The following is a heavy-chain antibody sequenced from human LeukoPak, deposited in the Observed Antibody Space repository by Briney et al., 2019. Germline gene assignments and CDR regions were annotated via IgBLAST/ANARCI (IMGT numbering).Heavy chain of an antibody. V-gene: IGHV3-73*01. CDR1: GFTFSGSA. J-gene: IGHJ4*02. D-gene: IGHD5-24*01. Sequence: GGSLRLSCAASGFTFSGSAMHWVRQASGKGLEWVGRIRSKANSYATAYAASVKGRFTISRDDSKNTAYLQMNSLKTEDTAVYYCTGSGRGYNSDYWGQGTLVTVSS. CDR3: TGSGRGYNSDY. CDR2: IRSKANSYAT.